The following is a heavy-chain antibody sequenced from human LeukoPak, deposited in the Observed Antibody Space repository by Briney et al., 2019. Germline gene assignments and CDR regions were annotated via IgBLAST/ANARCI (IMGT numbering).Heavy chain of an antibody. J-gene: IGHJ4*02. CDR1: GFTFTRYT. D-gene: IGHD2-21*01. Sequence: GRSLRLSCAASGFTFTRYTMHWVRQAPGKGLEWVAVVFYDGSNKYYADSVKGRFTLSRDNSKNTLSLQMNTLRADDTAVYYCVRDNYGGILDFWGQGTLVTVSS. CDR3: VRDNYGGILDF. CDR2: VFYDGSNK. V-gene: IGHV3-30*04.